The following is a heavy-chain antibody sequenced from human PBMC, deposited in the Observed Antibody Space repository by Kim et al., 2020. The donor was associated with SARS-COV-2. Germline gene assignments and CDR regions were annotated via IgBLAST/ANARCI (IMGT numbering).Heavy chain of an antibody. V-gene: IGHV3-23*01. J-gene: IGHJ4*02. CDR3: AKVMETGTDFDY. Sequence: YYADTVKGWFTMSRDNSKNTLYLQMNSLRAEDTAVYYCAKVMETGTDFDYWGQGTLVTVSS. D-gene: IGHD1-1*01.